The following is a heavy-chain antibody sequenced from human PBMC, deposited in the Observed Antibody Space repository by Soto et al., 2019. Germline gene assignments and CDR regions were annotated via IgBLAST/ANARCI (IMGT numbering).Heavy chain of an antibody. J-gene: IGHJ6*02. CDR1: GGSISSSSYY. CDR3: ARDFRPYFYGSGSSYGMDV. D-gene: IGHD3-10*01. Sequence: WETLSLTCTVSGGSISSSSYYWGWIRQPPGKGLEWIGSIYYSGSTYYNPSLKSRVTISVDTSKNQFSLKLSSVTAADTAVYYCARDFRPYFYGSGSSYGMDVWGQGTTVT. CDR2: IYYSGST. V-gene: IGHV4-39*02.